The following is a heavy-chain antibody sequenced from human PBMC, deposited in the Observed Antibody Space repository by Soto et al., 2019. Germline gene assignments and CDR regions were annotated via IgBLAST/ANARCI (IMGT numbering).Heavy chain of an antibody. CDR2: ISAYNGNT. J-gene: IGHJ5*02. D-gene: IGHD3-9*01. V-gene: IGHV1-18*01. Sequence: ASVEVSCKXSGYTFTSYGISWVRQAPGQGLEWMGWISAYNGNTNYAQKLQGRVTMTTDTSTSTAYMELRSLRSDDTAVYYCAREVPDILTGYYSWFDPWGQGTLVTVSS. CDR1: GYTFTSYG. CDR3: AREVPDILTGYYSWFDP.